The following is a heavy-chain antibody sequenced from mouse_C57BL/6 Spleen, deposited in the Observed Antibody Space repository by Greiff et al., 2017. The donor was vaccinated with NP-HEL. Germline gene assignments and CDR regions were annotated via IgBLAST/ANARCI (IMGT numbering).Heavy chain of an antibody. CDR1: GFTFSDYY. V-gene: IGHV5-12*01. CDR3: ARPWFAY. CDR2: ISNGGGST. Sequence: EVQLVESGGGLVQPGGSLKLSCAASGFTFSDYYMYWVRQTPEKRLEWVAYISNGGGSTYYPDTVKGRFTISRDNAKNTLYLQRSRLKSEDTAMYYCARPWFAYWGQGTLVTVSA. J-gene: IGHJ3*01.